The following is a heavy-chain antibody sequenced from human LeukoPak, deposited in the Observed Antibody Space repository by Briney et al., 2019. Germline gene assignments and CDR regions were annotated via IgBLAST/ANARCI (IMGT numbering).Heavy chain of an antibody. CDR2: INPNSGGT. D-gene: IGHD3-16*01. CDR1: GYTFTGYY. Sequence: ASVKVSCKASGYTFTGYYMHWVRQAPGQGLEWMGRINPNSGGTNYAQKFQGRVTMTRGTSISTAYMELSRLRSDDTAVYYCARDAGLRESWFDPWGQGTLVTVSS. J-gene: IGHJ5*02. CDR3: ARDAGLRESWFDP. V-gene: IGHV1-2*06.